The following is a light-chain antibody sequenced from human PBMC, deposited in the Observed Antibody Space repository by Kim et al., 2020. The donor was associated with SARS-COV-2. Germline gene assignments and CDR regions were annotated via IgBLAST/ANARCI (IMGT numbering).Light chain of an antibody. CDR3: KQWKT. CDR2: GAS. Sequence: EIVLTQSPGNLSLSPGETATLSCRTSQSVSSTHLTWYQQRRGQAPRLLIFGASSRATGIPDRFSGSGSGTDFTLTISRLEPEDFAVYYCKQWKTFVQGTKMDIK. J-gene: IGKJ1*01. V-gene: IGKV3-20*01. CDR1: QSVSSTH.